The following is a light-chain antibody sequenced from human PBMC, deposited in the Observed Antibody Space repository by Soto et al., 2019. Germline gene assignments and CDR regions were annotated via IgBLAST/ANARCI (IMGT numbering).Light chain of an antibody. J-gene: IGKJ2*01. CDR2: GAS. CDR3: QQYGRSPLMYT. CDR1: QSITSNF. Sequence: EIVLTQSPGTLSLSPGERATLSRRASQSITSNFLAWYQQKPGQAPRLLIYGASSRATGIPDRFSGSGSERDFTLTINRLEPEDFAVYFCQQYGRSPLMYTFGQGTKVEIK. V-gene: IGKV3-20*01.